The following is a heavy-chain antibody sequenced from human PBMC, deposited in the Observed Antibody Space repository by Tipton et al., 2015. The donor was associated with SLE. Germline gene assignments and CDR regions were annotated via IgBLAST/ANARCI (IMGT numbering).Heavy chain of an antibody. D-gene: IGHD2-8*02. Sequence: TLSLTCAVSGYSIISGYFWGCIRQPPGKGLQWIGSIYPTGNTDYNPSLQSRVTISVDTSKNQFSLKVNSVTAADTAVYYCARTGSRRLYWMWGEGTLVTVSS. CDR2: IYPTGNT. J-gene: IGHJ4*02. CDR1: GYSIISGYF. V-gene: IGHV4-38-2*01. CDR3: ARTGSRRLYWM.